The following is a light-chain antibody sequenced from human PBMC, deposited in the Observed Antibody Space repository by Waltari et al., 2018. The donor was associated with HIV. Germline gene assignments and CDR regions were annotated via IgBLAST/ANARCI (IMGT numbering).Light chain of an antibody. CDR1: SSYVDTF. Sequence: QSALTQPHSVSGSPGQSLTISCTGTSSYVDTFVSWYQQHPGKAPKVIIYDVNKRPSGVPDRFSGSKSGNTASLTISGLQAEDEADYHCCSHAGNFIFVFRTGTKVTVL. J-gene: IGLJ1*01. CDR2: DVN. V-gene: IGLV2-11*01. CDR3: CSHAGNFIFV.